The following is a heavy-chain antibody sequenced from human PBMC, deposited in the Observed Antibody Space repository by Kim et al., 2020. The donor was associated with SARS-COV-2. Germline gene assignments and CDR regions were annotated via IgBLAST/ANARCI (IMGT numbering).Heavy chain of an antibody. J-gene: IGHJ6*02. V-gene: IGHV4-34*01. Sequence: SRVTISVDTAKNQFSLKLSSVTAADTAVYYCARYCVAARGIYYYYYGMDVWGQGTTVTVSS. D-gene: IGHD6-6*01. CDR3: ARYCVAARGIYYYYYGMDV.